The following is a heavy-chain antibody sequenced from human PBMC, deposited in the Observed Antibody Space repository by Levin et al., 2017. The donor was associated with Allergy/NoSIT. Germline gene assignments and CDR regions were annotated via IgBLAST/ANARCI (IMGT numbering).Heavy chain of an antibody. CDR1: GGSISGGGYH. Sequence: SCTVSGGSISGGGYHWTWIRQHPEKGLEWIGYIYYSGSTFYNPSLKSRLMISVDTPKNQFSLNVSSVTAADAAVYYCAREDGSRVHFWGQGALATVAS. V-gene: IGHV4-31*03. CDR3: AREDGSRVHF. D-gene: IGHD2-2*03. CDR2: IYYSGST. J-gene: IGHJ1*01.